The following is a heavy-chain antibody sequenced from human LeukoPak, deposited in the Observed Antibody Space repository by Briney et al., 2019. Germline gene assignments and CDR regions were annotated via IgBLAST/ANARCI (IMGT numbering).Heavy chain of an antibody. CDR2: ISGSGGST. CDR1: GFTFSSYA. D-gene: IGHD1-14*01. V-gene: IGHV3-23*01. J-gene: IGHJ4*02. Sequence: GGSLRLSCAASGFTFSSYAMTWVRQAPGKGLEWVSAISGSGGSTYYADSVQGRFTISRDNSKNTLYLEMNSLSPDDTAVYYCARGVEPLAANTLAYWGQGTLVTVSS. CDR3: ARGVEPLAANTLAY.